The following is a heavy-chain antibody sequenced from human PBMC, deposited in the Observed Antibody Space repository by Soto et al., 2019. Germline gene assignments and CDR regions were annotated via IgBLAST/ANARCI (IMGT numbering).Heavy chain of an antibody. CDR2: IRSKANSYAT. CDR3: TSPGYCSGGSCYTLLYYGMDV. J-gene: IGHJ6*02. Sequence: GGSLRLSCAASGFTCSGSAMHWVRQASGKGLEWVGRIRSKANSYATAYAASVKGRFTISRDDSKNTAYLQMNSLKTEDTAVYYCTSPGYCSGGSCYTLLYYGMDVWGQGTTVTVSS. D-gene: IGHD2-15*01. CDR1: GFTCSGSA. V-gene: IGHV3-73*01.